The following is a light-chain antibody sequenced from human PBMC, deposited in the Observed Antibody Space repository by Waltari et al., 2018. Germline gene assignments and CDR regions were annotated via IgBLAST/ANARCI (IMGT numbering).Light chain of an antibody. Sequence: EIVVTQSPATLSLSPGERATLSCRASENVDTNIAWYQQKPGQPPRILISGASTRATDITPRLSGSGSGTEFTLSISSLQSEDFAVYYCHQYKNWPPWTFGQGTKVEIK. V-gene: IGKV3-15*01. CDR1: ENVDTN. J-gene: IGKJ1*01. CDR3: HQYKNWPPWT. CDR2: GAS.